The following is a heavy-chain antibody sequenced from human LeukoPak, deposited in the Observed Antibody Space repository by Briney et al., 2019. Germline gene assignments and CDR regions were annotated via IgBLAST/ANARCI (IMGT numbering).Heavy chain of an antibody. CDR1: GFTFPNSA. CDR2: IVLGAGNT. V-gene: IGHV1-58*02. CDR3: AAQRGASLHDFWSTRLFDP. Sequence: SVKVSCKASGFTFPNSAMQWVRQARGQRLEWIGWIVLGAGNTGYSHKFHDRVTITRDSSTNTDYMELDSLGSEDTAVYYCAAQRGASLHDFWSTRLFDPWGQGTLVTVSS. J-gene: IGHJ5*02. D-gene: IGHD3-3*01.